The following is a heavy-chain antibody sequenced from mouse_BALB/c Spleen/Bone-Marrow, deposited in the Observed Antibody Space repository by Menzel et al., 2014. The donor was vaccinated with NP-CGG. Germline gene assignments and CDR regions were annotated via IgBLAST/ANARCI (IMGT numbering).Heavy chain of an antibody. V-gene: IGHV3-6*02. CDR1: GYSITSGYY. J-gene: IGHJ3*01. Sequence: VQLKDSGPGLVKPSQSLSLTCSVTGYSITSGYYWNWIRQFPGNKLEWMGYISYDGSNNYNPSLKNRISITRDTSKNQFFLKLNSVTTEGTATYYCARGGYDGRGFAYWGQGTLVTVSA. CDR2: ISYDGSN. CDR3: ARGGYDGRGFAY. D-gene: IGHD2-14*01.